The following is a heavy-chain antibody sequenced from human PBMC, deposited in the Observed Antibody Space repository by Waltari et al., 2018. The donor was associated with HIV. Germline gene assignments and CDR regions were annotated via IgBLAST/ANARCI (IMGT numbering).Heavy chain of an antibody. D-gene: IGHD4-17*01. CDR1: GYTLTELS. V-gene: IGHV1-24*01. J-gene: IGHJ6*02. Sequence: QVQLVQSGAEVKKPGASVKVSCKVSGYTLTELSMHWVRQAPGKGLEWMGGFDPEEGTTIYAQKFQSRVTMTEDTSTDTAYMEMSSLRSEDTAVYYCATDPATVTTDDYYYGMDVWGQGTTVTVSS. CDR2: FDPEEGTT. CDR3: ATDPATVTTDDYYYGMDV.